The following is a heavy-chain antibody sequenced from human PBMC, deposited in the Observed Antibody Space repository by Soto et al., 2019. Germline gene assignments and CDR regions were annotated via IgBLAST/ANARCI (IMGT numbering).Heavy chain of an antibody. Sequence: GVSLSLSWAIAGCRFSDFSMSLVRKDPGKGLEWVSTIHREGTNTHYADSVKGRFTISRDNSKDTLYLEMNSLRAEDTAIYFCAKDPSTGSADFWGQGTLVNVSS. CDR3: AKDPSTGSADF. D-gene: IGHD3-9*01. CDR1: GCRFSDFS. CDR2: IHREGTNT. V-gene: IGHV3-23*01. J-gene: IGHJ4*02.